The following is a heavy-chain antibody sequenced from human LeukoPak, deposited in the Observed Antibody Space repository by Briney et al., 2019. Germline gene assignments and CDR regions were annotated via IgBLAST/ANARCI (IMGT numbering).Heavy chain of an antibody. D-gene: IGHD2-21*01. Sequence: GASVKVSCKASGGTFSSYAISWVRQAPGQGLEWMGGIIPIFGTANYAQKFQGRVTITADKSTSTAYMELSSLRSEDTAVYYCARALYRQHIVVVNAKNYWYFDLWGRGTLVTVSS. CDR2: IIPIFGTA. CDR3: ARALYRQHIVVVNAKNYWYFDL. CDR1: GGTFSSYA. V-gene: IGHV1-69*06. J-gene: IGHJ2*01.